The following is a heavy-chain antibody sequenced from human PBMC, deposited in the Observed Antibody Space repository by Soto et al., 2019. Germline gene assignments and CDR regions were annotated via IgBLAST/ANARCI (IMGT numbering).Heavy chain of an antibody. CDR3: ARGARRQGNAFDI. J-gene: IGHJ3*02. V-gene: IGHV3-53*01. Sequence: GGSLRLSCAASGFTVSSNYMSWVRQAPGKGLEWVSVIYSGGSTYYADSVKGRFTISRDNSKNTLYLQMNSLRAEDTAVYYCARGARRQGNAFDIWGQGTMVTFSS. CDR1: GFTVSSNY. CDR2: IYSGGST.